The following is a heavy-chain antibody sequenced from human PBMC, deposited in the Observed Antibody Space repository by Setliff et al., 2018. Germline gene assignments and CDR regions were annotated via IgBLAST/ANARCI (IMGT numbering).Heavy chain of an antibody. J-gene: IGHJ3*02. CDR2: MSHRGRT. CDR3: ASPRRDDLDSPFDAFDI. D-gene: IGHD3-3*01. V-gene: IGHV4-38-2*01. Sequence: SETLSLTCGVSGASITSGHYWGWIRQPPGKGLEWIATMSHRGRTYFNPSRESRVTMSRDTSKNQFSLRLTSVAAADTAVYYCASPRRDDLDSPFDAFDIWGRGTMVTVSS. CDR1: GASITSGHY.